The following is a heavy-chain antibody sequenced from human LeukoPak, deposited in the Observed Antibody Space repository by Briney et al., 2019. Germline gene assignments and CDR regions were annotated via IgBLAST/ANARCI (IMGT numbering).Heavy chain of an antibody. CDR2: FDPEDGET. D-gene: IGHD5-18*01. CDR1: GYTLTELS. V-gene: IGHV1-24*01. CDR3: ASPGYSYGYGYDY. J-gene: IGHJ4*02. Sequence: ASVKVSCKVSGYTLTELSMHWVRQAPGKGLEWMGGFDPEDGETIYAQKFQGRVTMTTDTSTSTAYMELRSLRSDDTAVYYCASPGYSYGYGYDYWGQGTLVTVSS.